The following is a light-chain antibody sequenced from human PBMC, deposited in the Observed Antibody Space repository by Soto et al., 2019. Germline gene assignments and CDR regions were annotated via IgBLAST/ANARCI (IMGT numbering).Light chain of an antibody. CDR1: QSLLYSDGNNY. CDR3: MQALQTPLT. V-gene: IGKV2-28*01. Sequence: DIVMTQSPLSLPVTPGEPASISCRSSQSLLYSDGNNYLDWYLQKPGQSPQLLIYLAFNRASGIPDQFSGSGSGTDFTLEISRVEAEDVGVYYCMQALQTPLTFGGGTKVEIK. J-gene: IGKJ4*01. CDR2: LAF.